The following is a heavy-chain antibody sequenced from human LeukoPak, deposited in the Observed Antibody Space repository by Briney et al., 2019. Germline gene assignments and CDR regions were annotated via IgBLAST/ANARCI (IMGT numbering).Heavy chain of an antibody. J-gene: IGHJ4*02. CDR3: ARDQCGGDCVIDY. V-gene: IGHV3-7*01. CDR2: IKQDGSEK. CDR1: GFTFSSYW. Sequence: GGSLRLSCAASGFTFSSYWMSWVRQAPGKGLEWVANIKQDGSEKYYVDSVKGRFTISRDNAKNSLYLQMNSLRAEDTAVYYCARDQCGGDCVIDYWGQGTLVTVSS. D-gene: IGHD2-21*02.